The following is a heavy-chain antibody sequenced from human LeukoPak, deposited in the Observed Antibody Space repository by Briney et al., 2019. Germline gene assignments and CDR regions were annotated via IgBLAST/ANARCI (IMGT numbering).Heavy chain of an antibody. D-gene: IGHD1-14*01. Sequence: GGSLRLSCAASGFTFSVYGMHCVLQAPGKGLDWVALIWNDGSNKYHADSAKDRFTISRDNSKNTLYLHMNSLRVEDTAVYYCARGAGGHPEHWLDPSFDLWGQGTPVTVSS. CDR2: IWNDGSNK. CDR1: GFTFSVYG. J-gene: IGHJ4*02. CDR3: ARGAGGHPEHWLDPSFDL. V-gene: IGHV3-33*01.